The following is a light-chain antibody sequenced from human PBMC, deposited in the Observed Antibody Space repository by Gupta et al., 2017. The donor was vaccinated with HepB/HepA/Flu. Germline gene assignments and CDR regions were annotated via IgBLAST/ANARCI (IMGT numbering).Light chain of an antibody. CDR1: QNVSSNY. CDR2: GTS. Sequence: EIVLTQSPGTLSLSPGERATLSCRARQNVSSNYLAWYQQKPGQAPGLLIYGTSNRANGFPDRFSGSGSGTEFSLAITRREPEDFAVYYCHQERSTPVTFGQGTMVEIK. V-gene: IGKV3-20*01. CDR3: HQERSTPVT. J-gene: IGKJ1*01.